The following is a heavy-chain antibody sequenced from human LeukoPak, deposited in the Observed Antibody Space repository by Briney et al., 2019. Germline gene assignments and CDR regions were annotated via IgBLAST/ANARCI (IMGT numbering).Heavy chain of an antibody. Sequence: ASVKVSCKASGYTFTGYYMHWVRQAPGKGLEWMGGFDPEDGETIYAQKFQGRVTMTEDTSTDTAYMELSSLRSEDTAVYYCAIFVRLWFGDLSYWGQGTLVTVSS. V-gene: IGHV1-24*01. J-gene: IGHJ4*02. CDR2: FDPEDGET. D-gene: IGHD3-10*01. CDR1: GYTFTGYY. CDR3: AIFVRLWFGDLSY.